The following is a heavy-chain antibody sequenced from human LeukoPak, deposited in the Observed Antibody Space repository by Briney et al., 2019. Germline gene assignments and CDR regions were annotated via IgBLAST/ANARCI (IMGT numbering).Heavy chain of an antibody. Sequence: ASVKVSCKASGYTFTNDDINWVRQATGQGLEWMGWMNPNSGNTGFAQKFQGRVTMTRDTSISTAYMELSGLRSEDTAVYFCARGRGSGSGLRRLDYWGQGTLVTISS. J-gene: IGHJ4*02. V-gene: IGHV1-8*01. CDR3: ARGRGSGSGLRRLDY. CDR2: MNPNSGNT. D-gene: IGHD6-19*01. CDR1: GYTFTNDD.